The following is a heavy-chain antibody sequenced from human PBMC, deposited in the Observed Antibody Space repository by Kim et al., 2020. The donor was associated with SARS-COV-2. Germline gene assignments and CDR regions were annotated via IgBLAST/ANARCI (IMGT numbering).Heavy chain of an antibody. J-gene: IGHJ5*02. D-gene: IGHD3-10*01. V-gene: IGHV1-69*04. CDR3: TRDGVPNWFDP. Sequence: NYTQRFQGRVSMSADKSTNTAYMELASLGLDDTAVYYCTRDGVPNWFDPWGQGTLVTVSS.